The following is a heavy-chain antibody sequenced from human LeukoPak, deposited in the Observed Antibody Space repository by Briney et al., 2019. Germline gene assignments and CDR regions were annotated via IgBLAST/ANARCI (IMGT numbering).Heavy chain of an antibody. D-gene: IGHD3-22*01. Sequence: ASVKVSCKASGCTFTGYGISWVRQAHGQGLEWMGWISAYNGNTNYAQKLQGRVTMTTDTSTSTAYMELRSLRSDDTAVYYCARVPRRPHYYDSSAYSSYYYGMDVWGQGTTVTVSS. CDR1: GCTFTGYG. CDR3: ARVPRRPHYYDSSAYSSYYYGMDV. J-gene: IGHJ6*02. V-gene: IGHV1-18*01. CDR2: ISAYNGNT.